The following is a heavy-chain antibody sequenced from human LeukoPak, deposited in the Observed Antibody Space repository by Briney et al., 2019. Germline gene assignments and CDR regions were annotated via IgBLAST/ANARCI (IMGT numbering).Heavy chain of an antibody. J-gene: IGHJ4*02. V-gene: IGHV3-30*02. CDR3: AKDLEGLYSGYASALVDY. CDR2: IRNDGSDK. D-gene: IGHD5-12*01. Sequence: QTGGSLRLSCAASGFTFSNYGMHWVRQAPGKGLEWVAFIRNDGSDKYYADSVKGRCTISRDNSKNTLYLQMNSLRAEDTAVYYCAKDLEGLYSGYASALVDYWGQGTLVTVSS. CDR1: GFTFSNYG.